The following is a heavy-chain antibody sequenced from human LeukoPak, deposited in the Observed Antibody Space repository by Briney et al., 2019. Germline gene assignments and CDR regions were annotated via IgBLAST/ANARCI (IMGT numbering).Heavy chain of an antibody. CDR2: FYSDALDGIT. CDR1: GVTVSSST. D-gene: IGHD1-26*01. J-gene: IGHJ4*02. V-gene: IGHV3-53*01. Sequence: GGSLRLSCAGSGVTVSSSTLSWVRQAPGKGLGCVSNFYSDALDGITNYDDSVKGRFTISRDNPQNTLYLQMTSLRVEDTATYYCAREIGGGHHYFEHWGQGTVVTVSS. CDR3: AREIGGGHHYFEH.